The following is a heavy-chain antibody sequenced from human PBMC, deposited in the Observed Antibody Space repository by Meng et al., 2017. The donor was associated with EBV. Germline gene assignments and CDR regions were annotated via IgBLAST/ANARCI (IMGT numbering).Heavy chain of an antibody. V-gene: IGHV1-18*01. J-gene: IGHJ4*02. Sequence: VHRLQIGAEVTKPWATVKVSCKASGYTIHSYGISWVRKAPGQGLEWMGWISDYNGNTNYAQKPQGRVTMTTDTPTSTAYMELRSLRSDEKAVYYCAREWSAPNFDYWGQGTLVTVSS. D-gene: IGHD2-8*01. CDR1: GYTIHSYG. CDR2: ISDYNGNT. CDR3: AREWSAPNFDY.